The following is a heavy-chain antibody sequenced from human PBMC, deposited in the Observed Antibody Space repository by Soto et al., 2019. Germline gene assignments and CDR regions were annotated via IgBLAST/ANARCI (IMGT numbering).Heavy chain of an antibody. CDR3: ARLGFFSGRSCNYYYYSYGMDV. V-gene: IGHV3-48*02. D-gene: IGHD2-15*01. CDR1: GFAFSSYT. Sequence: EVQLVESGGGLVQPGGSLRLSCSASGFAFSSYTMNWVRQAPGRGLERVSFISGRGTTTYYGDSVKGRFTISRDNAKNSLYLQGNRLRDEDTATYYCARLGFFSGRSCNYYYYSYGMDVWGQGTTVTVSS. J-gene: IGHJ6*02. CDR2: ISGRGTTT.